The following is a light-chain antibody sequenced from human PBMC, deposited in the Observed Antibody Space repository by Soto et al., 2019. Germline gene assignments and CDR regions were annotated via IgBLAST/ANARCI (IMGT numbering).Light chain of an antibody. CDR2: GND. Sequence: QLVLTQPPSVSGAPGQRGTISCTGSSSKIGAGYDVHWYQQLPGTAPKLLIYGNDNRPSGVPDRFSGSRSGTSASLAITGLQAEDEAIYYCQSHDSSLSSYVFGTGTKLTVL. J-gene: IGLJ1*01. V-gene: IGLV1-40*01. CDR1: SSKIGAGYD. CDR3: QSHDSSLSSYV.